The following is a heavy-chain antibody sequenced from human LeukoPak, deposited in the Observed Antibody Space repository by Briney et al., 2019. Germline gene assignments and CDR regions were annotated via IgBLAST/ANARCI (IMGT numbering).Heavy chain of an antibody. D-gene: IGHD6-19*01. Sequence: ASVKVSCKASGYSFTTYYMHWVRQAPGQGLEWMGIIKPSGSSTSYAQKFQDRVTMTRDTSTSTVCMELSSLRSEDTAVYYCARVHDSDWYFDYWGQGILVTVSS. CDR1: GYSFTTYY. CDR3: ARVHDSDWYFDY. V-gene: IGHV1-46*01. J-gene: IGHJ4*02. CDR2: IKPSGSST.